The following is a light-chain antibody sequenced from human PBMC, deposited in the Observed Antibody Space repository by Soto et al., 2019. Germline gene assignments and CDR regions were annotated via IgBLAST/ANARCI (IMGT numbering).Light chain of an antibody. V-gene: IGKV3-20*01. Sequence: TQSPSSLSPGERATLSCRASLSVSTRSLAWYQQKPGQAPRLLISGASSRAADIPDRFSGSGSGSDFTLTINRLEPEDFAVYYCQQYDSSPRTFGQGTKVE. CDR3: QQYDSSPRT. J-gene: IGKJ1*01. CDR2: GAS. CDR1: LSVSTRS.